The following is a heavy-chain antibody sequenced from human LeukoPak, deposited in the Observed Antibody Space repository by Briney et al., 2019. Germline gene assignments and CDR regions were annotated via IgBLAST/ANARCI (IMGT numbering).Heavy chain of an antibody. D-gene: IGHD3-22*01. CDR3: AKGLDSSGYFDY. CDR2: IRYDGSNK. J-gene: IGHJ4*02. CDR1: GFTFSGYG. Sequence: GGSLRLSCAASGFTFSGYGMLWVRQAPGKGLECVAFIRYDGSNKYYADSVKGRFTISRDNSKNTLYLQMNSLRAEDTAVYYCAKGLDSSGYFDYWGQGTLVTVSS. V-gene: IGHV3-30*02.